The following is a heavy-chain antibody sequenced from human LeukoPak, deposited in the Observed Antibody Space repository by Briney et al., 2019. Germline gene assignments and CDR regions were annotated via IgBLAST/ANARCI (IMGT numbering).Heavy chain of an antibody. CDR2: IYYSGST. CDR3: ARDRRFIQVTRSGPRAFDI. Sequence: PSETLSLTCTVSGGSISSYYWSWIRQPPGKGLEWIGYIYYSGSTNYNPSLKSRVTISVDTSKNQFSLKLSSVTAADTAAYYCARDRRFIQVTRSGPRAFDIWGQGTMVTVSS. V-gene: IGHV4-59*01. CDR1: GGSISSYY. D-gene: IGHD4-11*01. J-gene: IGHJ3*02.